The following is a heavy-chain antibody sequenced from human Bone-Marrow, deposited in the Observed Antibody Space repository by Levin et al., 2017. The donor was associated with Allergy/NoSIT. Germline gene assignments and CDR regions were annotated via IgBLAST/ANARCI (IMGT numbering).Heavy chain of an antibody. J-gene: IGHJ4*02. CDR2: IYYSRST. V-gene: IGHV4-30-4*01. CDR1: GGSINSGDHF. D-gene: IGHD3-9*01. CDR3: ARSGSLAAMTGYYFDS. Sequence: LRLSCSVSGGSINSGDHFWSWVRQPPGKGLEWIGYIYYSRSTSYSPSLKSRLTISVDTSKNQFSLKLNSVTAADTAVYFWARSGSLAAMTGYYFDSWGQGTLVTVSS.